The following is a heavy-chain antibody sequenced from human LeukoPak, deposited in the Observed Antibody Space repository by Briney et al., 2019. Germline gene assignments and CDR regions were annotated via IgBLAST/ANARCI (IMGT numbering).Heavy chain of an antibody. CDR3: ARSLPYGTTWYGRSDF. J-gene: IGHJ4*02. CDR1: GFPFNAHW. CDR2: IRHAGDTK. V-gene: IGHV3-7*03. Sequence: SGGSLRLSCAASGFPFNAHWMTWVRQAPGKGLEWVANIRHAGDTKCYVDSVKGRFTISRDNAMNSLYLQMNSLRAEDTAIYYCARSLPYGTTWYGRSDFWGQGTLVTVSS. D-gene: IGHD6-13*01.